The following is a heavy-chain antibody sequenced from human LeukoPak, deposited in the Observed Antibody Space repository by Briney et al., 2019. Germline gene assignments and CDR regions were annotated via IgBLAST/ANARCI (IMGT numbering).Heavy chain of an antibody. CDR2: ISSDSYHI. D-gene: IGHD5-18*01. CDR3: TKDSVAMVTTSDY. Sequence: GGSLRLSCAASGFTFSSYSMNWVRQAPGKGLEWVSSISSDSYHIYYADSLRGRFTISRDNAKNSLYLQMNSLRPEDTALYYCTKDSVAMVTTSDYWGQGTLVTVSS. CDR1: GFTFSSYS. V-gene: IGHV3-21*04. J-gene: IGHJ4*02.